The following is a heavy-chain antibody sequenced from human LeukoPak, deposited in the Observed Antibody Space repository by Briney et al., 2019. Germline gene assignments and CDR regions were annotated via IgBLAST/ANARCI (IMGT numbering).Heavy chain of an antibody. CDR1: GFTFSSYA. CDR2: ISGSGGST. J-gene: IGHJ4*02. D-gene: IGHD3-16*02. Sequence: TGGSLRLSCAASGFTFSSYAMSWVRQAPGKGLEWVSAISGSGGSTYYADSVKGRFTISRDNAKNSLYLQMNSLRAEDTAVYYCARGDFDSVWGTYRFDYWGQGTLVTVSS. CDR3: ARGDFDSVWGTYRFDY. V-gene: IGHV3-23*01.